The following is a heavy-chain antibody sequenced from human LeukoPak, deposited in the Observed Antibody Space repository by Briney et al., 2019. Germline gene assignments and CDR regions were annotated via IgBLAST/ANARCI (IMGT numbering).Heavy chain of an antibody. V-gene: IGHV1-2*02. CDR1: GFTFTGYY. CDR3: ARAHPRIAAAESNDY. D-gene: IGHD6-13*01. J-gene: IGHJ4*02. Sequence: ASVKVSCKASGFTFTGYYIHWVRQAPGQGLEWMGWIKPSSGGTNYAQSFQGRVTMTRDMSTSTVYMELSSLRSEDTAVYYCARAHPRIAAAESNDYWGQGTLVTVSS. CDR2: IKPSSGGT.